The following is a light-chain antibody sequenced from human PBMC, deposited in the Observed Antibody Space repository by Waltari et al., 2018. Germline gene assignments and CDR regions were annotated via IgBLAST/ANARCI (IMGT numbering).Light chain of an antibody. V-gene: IGKV1-17*01. Sequence: DIQMTQSPSSLSASVGDRVTITCRASQDIRNDLGWYQQQPGKAPKRLIYAASSFQSGVPSRFSGSGSGTEFTLTISSLQPEDFASYYCLQYNGYPWTFGQGTKVEIK. CDR1: QDIRND. J-gene: IGKJ1*01. CDR3: LQYNGYPWT. CDR2: AAS.